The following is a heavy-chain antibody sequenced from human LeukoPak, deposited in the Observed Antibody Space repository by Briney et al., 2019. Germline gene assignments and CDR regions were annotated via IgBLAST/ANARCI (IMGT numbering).Heavy chain of an antibody. D-gene: IGHD3-16*01. J-gene: IGHJ4*02. CDR3: AKDGGSY. CDR2: IRYDGSNK. CDR1: GFTFSSYG. V-gene: IGHV3-30*02. Sequence: GGSLRLSCAASGFTFSSYGMHWVRQAPGKGLEWVAFIRYDGSNKYYADSVKGRFTISRDNSKNTLYPQMNSLRAEDTAVYYCAKDGGSYWGQGTLVTVSS.